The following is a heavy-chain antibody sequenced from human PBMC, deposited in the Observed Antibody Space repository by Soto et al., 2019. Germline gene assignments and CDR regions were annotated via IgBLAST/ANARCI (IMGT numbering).Heavy chain of an antibody. V-gene: IGHV3-7*01. CDR3: AADNTARHAAFDI. Sequence: PGGSLRLSCEVSGFTFITFWVSWVLQAPGKGLEWLANMNEDANTKYYVDSVKGRFTILGDSAGNSLLMKMASLRAEDTAVYFCAADNTARHAAFDIWGRGTLVTVSS. CDR2: MNEDANTK. CDR1: GFTFITFW. J-gene: IGHJ3*02. D-gene: IGHD1-20*01.